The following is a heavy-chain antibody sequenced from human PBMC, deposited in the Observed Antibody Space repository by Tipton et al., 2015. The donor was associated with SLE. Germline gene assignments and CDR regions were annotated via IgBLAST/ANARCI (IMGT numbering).Heavy chain of an antibody. D-gene: IGHD5-18*01. CDR1: GGSFSGYY. Sequence: TLSLTCAVYGGSFSGYYWSWIRQPPGKGLEWIGYIYYSGSTNYNPSLKSRVTISVDTSKNQFSLKLSSVTAADTAVYYCARNEGGYSYGSWWYFDLWGRGTLVTVSS. V-gene: IGHV4-59*01. J-gene: IGHJ2*01. CDR3: ARNEGGYSYGSWWYFDL. CDR2: IYYSGST.